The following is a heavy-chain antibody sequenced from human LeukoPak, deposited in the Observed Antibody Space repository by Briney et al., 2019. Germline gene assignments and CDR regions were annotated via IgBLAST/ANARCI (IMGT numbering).Heavy chain of an antibody. V-gene: IGHV3-48*01. Sequence: GGSLRHSCAVSGFTFSSYSLNGVRQAPGKGLEWVSYISSSSSTIYYADSVKGRFTISRDNAKNSLYLQMNSLRAEDTAVYYCARIPGIAAARGTEFDYWGQGTLVTVSS. CDR1: GFTFSSYS. CDR3: ARIPGIAAARGTEFDY. D-gene: IGHD6-13*01. J-gene: IGHJ4*02. CDR2: ISSSSSTI.